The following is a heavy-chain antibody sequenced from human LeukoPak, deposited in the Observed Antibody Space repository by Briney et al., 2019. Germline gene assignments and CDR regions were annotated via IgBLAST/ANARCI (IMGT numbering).Heavy chain of an antibody. CDR2: ISGSGGTT. D-gene: IGHD6-19*01. Sequence: GGTLRLSCAASGFTFSSYGMSWVRQAPGKGLEWVSAISGSGGTTYQADSVKGRFTISRDNSKNTLYLQMNSLRAEDTAVYYCAKLYSSGWYIDYMDVWGKGTTVTISS. CDR1: GFTFSSYG. CDR3: AKLYSSGWYIDYMDV. J-gene: IGHJ6*03. V-gene: IGHV3-23*01.